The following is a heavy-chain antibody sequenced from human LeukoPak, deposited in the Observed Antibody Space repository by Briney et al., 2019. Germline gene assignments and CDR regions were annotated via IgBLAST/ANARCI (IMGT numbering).Heavy chain of an antibody. CDR1: GGSISSYY. CDR3: ARAIWYGSGTTAFDY. Sequence: SETLSLTCTVSGGSISSYYWSWIRQPAGKGLEWIGHIYNSGSTNYNTNYNPSPTSRVTMSVDTSKNQFSLKLNSVSAADTAVYFCARAIWYGSGTTAFDYWGQGTLVTVSP. J-gene: IGHJ4*02. CDR2: IYNSGST. D-gene: IGHD3-10*01. V-gene: IGHV4-4*07.